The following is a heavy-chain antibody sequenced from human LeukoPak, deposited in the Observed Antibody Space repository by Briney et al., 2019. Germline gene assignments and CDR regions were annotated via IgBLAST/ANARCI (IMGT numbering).Heavy chain of an antibody. CDR3: TKDSVAMVTTSDY. J-gene: IGHJ4*02. CDR2: ISWNSGII. V-gene: IGHV3-9*01. D-gene: IGHD5-18*01. CDR1: GFTFDNYA. Sequence: PGGSLRLSCAASGFTFDNYAMHWVRQAPGKGLEWVSGISWNSGIIGYADSVKGRFTTSRDNAKNSLYLQMNSLRPEDTALYYCTKDSVAMVTTSDYWGQGTLVTVSS.